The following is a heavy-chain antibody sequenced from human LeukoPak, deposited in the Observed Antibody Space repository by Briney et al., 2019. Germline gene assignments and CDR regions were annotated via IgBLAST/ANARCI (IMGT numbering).Heavy chain of an antibody. V-gene: IGHV4-59*01. J-gene: IGHJ6*03. CDR1: GGSLNTYY. CDR2: VRANGEN. D-gene: IGHD5-18*01. CDR3: ARCGYGDMDV. Sequence: PSETLSLTCTVSGGSLNTYYWSWIRQPPGKGLEWIAYVRANGENNYNPSLKSRVTISVDTSKNQFSLKLSSVTAADTAVYYCARCGYGDMDVWGKGTTVTVSS.